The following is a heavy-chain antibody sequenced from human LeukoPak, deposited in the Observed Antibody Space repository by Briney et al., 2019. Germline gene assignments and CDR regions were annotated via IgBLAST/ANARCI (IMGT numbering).Heavy chain of an antibody. CDR3: AKDAWAMVRGVID. CDR2: ISYDGSNK. J-gene: IGHJ4*02. CDR1: GFTFSSYG. Sequence: PGRSLRLSCAASGFTFSSYGMHWVRQAPGKGLEWVAVISYDGSNKYYADSVKGRFTISRGNSKNTLYLQMNSLRAEDTAVYYCAKDAWAMVRGVIDWGQGTLVTVSS. D-gene: IGHD3-10*01. V-gene: IGHV3-30*18.